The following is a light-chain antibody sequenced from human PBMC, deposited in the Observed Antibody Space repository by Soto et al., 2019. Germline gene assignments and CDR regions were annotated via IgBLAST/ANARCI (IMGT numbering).Light chain of an antibody. V-gene: IGKV3-11*01. Sequence: EIVLTQSPATLSLSPGERATLSCRASQSVSSYLAWYQQKPGQAPRLLIYDASNRATAIPARFSGSGSGTDFTLTISSLEPEDFAVYYCQQRSNWRNTFGQGTRLEIK. CDR3: QQRSNWRNT. J-gene: IGKJ5*01. CDR2: DAS. CDR1: QSVSSY.